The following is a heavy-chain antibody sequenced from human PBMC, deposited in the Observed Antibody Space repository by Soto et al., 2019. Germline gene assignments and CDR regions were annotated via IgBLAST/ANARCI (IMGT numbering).Heavy chain of an antibody. V-gene: IGHV3-30*18. CDR2: ISYDGSNK. J-gene: IGHJ6*02. D-gene: IGHD2-2*01. Sequence: PGGSLRLSCAASGVTFSSYGMHWVRQAPGKGLEWVAVISYDGSNKYYADSVKGRFTISRDNSKNTLYLQMNSLRAEDTAVYYCAKEARYVVLVPAAISGRRDYHYGMDVWGQGTTVTVSS. CDR1: GVTFSSYG. CDR3: AKEARYVVLVPAAISGRRDYHYGMDV.